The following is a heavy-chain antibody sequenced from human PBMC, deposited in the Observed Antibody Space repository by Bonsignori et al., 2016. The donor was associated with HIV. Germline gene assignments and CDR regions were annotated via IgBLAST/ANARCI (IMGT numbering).Heavy chain of an antibody. Sequence: SETLSLTCAVSGYSISSGYYWGWIRQPPGKGLEWIGSIYHSGSTYYNPSLKSRVTISVDTSKNQFSLKLSSVTAADTAVYYCARQGPGYSSGWYRFDFDYWGQGTLVTVSS. V-gene: IGHV4-38-2*01. J-gene: IGHJ4*02. CDR1: GYSISSGYY. D-gene: IGHD6-19*01. CDR2: IYHSGST. CDR3: ARQGPGYSSGWYRFDFDY.